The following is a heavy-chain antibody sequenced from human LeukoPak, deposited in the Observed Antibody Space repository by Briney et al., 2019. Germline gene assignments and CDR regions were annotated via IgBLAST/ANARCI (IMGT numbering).Heavy chain of an antibody. CDR3: VGATLRTHFDY. Sequence: GGSLRLSCAASGFTFSNYAMNWVRQAPGKGLEWVAVIWYDGGNKYYADSVKGRFTISRDNSKNTLYLQMNSLRAEDTAVYYCVGATLRTHFDYWGQGTLVTVSS. J-gene: IGHJ4*02. CDR1: GFTFSNYA. V-gene: IGHV3-33*08. CDR2: IWYDGGNK. D-gene: IGHD4-17*01.